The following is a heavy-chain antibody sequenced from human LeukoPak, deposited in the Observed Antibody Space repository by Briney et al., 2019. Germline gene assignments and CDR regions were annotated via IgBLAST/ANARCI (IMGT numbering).Heavy chain of an antibody. D-gene: IGHD3-10*01. CDR1: GFTFSSYG. Sequence: SGRSLRLSCAASGFTFSSYGMHWVRQAPGKGLEWVAVIWYDGSEEYYADSVKGRFIISKDNSKNTLFLQMNSLRVEDTAVYYCARQGESPGDCWGQGTLVTVSS. CDR3: ARQGESPGDC. CDR2: IWYDGSEE. V-gene: IGHV3-33*01. J-gene: IGHJ4*02.